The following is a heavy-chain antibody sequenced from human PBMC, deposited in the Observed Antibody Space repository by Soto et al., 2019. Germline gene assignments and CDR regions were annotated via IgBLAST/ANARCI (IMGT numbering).Heavy chain of an antibody. CDR2: MYYSGST. D-gene: IGHD4-17*01. CDR1: EGSRGRRSYL. CDR3: ARHGERTIRSLNWFDP. Sequence: GNGSIGSTVQEGSRGRRSYLWGGIRQTTEKGLEWIGSMYYSGSTYYNPSLKSRVTISVDTSKNQFSLKLSSVTAADTAMYYCARHGERTIRSLNWFDPLGQG. V-gene: IGHV4-39*01. J-gene: IGHJ5*02.